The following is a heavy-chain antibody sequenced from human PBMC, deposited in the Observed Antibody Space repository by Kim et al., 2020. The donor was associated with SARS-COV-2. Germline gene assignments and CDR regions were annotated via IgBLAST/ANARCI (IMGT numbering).Heavy chain of an antibody. Sequence: YTNHADSVKGRFTNSRDNAKNSLYLQMNSLRAEDTAVYYCAREKSSPFDPWVQGTLVTVSS. CDR3: AREKSSPFDP. CDR2: YT. V-gene: IGHV3-11*05. D-gene: IGHD6-19*01. J-gene: IGHJ5*02.